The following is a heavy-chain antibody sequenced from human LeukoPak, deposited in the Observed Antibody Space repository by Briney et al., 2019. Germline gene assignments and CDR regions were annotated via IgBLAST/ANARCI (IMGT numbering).Heavy chain of an antibody. CDR3: ARAGDRDYDFWSGKTSYYFDY. V-gene: IGHV1-69*01. CDR1: GGTFSSYA. CDR2: IIPIFGTA. J-gene: IGHJ4*02. Sequence: AASVKVSCKASGGTFSSYAISWVRQAPGQGLEWMGGIIPIFGTANYAQKFQGRVTITADESTSTAYMELSSLRSEDTAVYYCARAGDRDYDFWSGKTSYYFDYWGQGTLVTVSS. D-gene: IGHD3-3*01.